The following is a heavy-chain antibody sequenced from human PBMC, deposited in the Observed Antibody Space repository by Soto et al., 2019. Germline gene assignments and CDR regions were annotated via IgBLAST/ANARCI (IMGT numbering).Heavy chain of an antibody. Sequence: QVQLVESGGGVVQPGRSLRLSCAASGFTFSSYGMHWVRQAPGKGLEWVAVISYDGSNKYYADSVKGRFTISRDNSKNTLYLQMNSLRAEDTAVYYCAKGGGPGFDYWGQGTLVTVSS. V-gene: IGHV3-30*18. CDR2: ISYDGSNK. CDR3: AKGGGPGFDY. J-gene: IGHJ4*02. CDR1: GFTFSSYG. D-gene: IGHD3-16*01.